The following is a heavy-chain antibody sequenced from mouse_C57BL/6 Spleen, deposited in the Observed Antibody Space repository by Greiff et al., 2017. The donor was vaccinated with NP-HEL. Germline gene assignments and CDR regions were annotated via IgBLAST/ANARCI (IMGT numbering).Heavy chain of an antibody. CDR1: GFSLTSYG. CDR3: ASGPLTGTGGFAY. D-gene: IGHD4-1*01. Sequence: QVQLKDSGPGLVAPSQSLSITCTVSGFSLTSYGVDWVRQSPGKGLEWLGVIWGVGSTNYNSALKSRLSISKDNSKSQVFLKMNSLQTDATAMYYCASGPLTGTGGFAYWGQGTLVTVSA. CDR2: IWGVGST. J-gene: IGHJ3*01. V-gene: IGHV2-6*01.